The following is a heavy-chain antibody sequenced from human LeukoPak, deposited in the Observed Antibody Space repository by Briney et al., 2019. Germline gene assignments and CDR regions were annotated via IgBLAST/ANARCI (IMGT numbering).Heavy chain of an antibody. CDR1: GYTFTSYG. D-gene: IGHD3-10*01. V-gene: IGHV1-18*01. Sequence: ASVKVSCKASGYTFTSYGISWVRQAPGQGLEWMGWISAYNGNTNYAQKLQGRVTMTTDTSTSTAYMELRSLRSDDTAVYYCARDLYTYSYGSGPNYFDYWGQGTLVTVSS. CDR3: ARDLYTYSYGSGPNYFDY. J-gene: IGHJ4*02. CDR2: ISAYNGNT.